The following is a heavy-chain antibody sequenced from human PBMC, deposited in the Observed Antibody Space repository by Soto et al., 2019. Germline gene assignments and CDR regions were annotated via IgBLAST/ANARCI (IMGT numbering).Heavy chain of an antibody. D-gene: IGHD2-8*02. CDR3: ATGHLTSWFDP. Sequence: PSETLSLTCAVYGGSFSGYYWSWIRQPPGKGLEWIGEINHSGSTNYNPSLKSRVTMLVDTSKNQFSLKLSSVTAADTAVYYCATGHLTSWFDPWGQGTLVTVS. CDR2: INHSGST. V-gene: IGHV4-34*01. CDR1: GGSFSGYY. J-gene: IGHJ5*02.